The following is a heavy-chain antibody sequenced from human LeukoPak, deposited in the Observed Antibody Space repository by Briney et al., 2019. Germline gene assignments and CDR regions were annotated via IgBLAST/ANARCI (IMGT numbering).Heavy chain of an antibody. V-gene: IGHV4-30-4*08. CDR3: AGSSDSSGSLDY. Sequence: SQTLSLTCTVSGGSISSGDYYWSWIRQPPGKGLEWIGYIYYGGSTYYNPSLKSRATISVDTSKNQFSLKLSSVTAADTAVYYCAGSSDSSGSLDYWGQGTLVTVSP. CDR1: GGSISSGDYY. J-gene: IGHJ4*02. D-gene: IGHD3-22*01. CDR2: IYYGGST.